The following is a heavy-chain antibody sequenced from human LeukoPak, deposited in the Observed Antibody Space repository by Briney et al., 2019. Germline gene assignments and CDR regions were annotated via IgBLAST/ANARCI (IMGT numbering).Heavy chain of an antibody. J-gene: IGHJ4*02. Sequence: SETLSLTCTVSGGSISSSSYYWGWIRQPAGKGLEWIGRIYTSGSTNYNPSLKSRVTMSVDTSKNQFSLKLSSVTAADTAVYYCALADYYDTSGSPFDYWGQGTLVTVSS. V-gene: IGHV4-61*02. CDR3: ALADYYDTSGSPFDY. CDR2: IYTSGST. CDR1: GGSISSSSYY. D-gene: IGHD3-22*01.